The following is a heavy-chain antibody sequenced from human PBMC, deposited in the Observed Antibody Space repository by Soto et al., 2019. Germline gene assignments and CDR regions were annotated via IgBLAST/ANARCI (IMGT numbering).Heavy chain of an antibody. CDR1: GGSISSGNW. J-gene: IGHJ4*02. CDR3: ASHRGNTYGPYDY. D-gene: IGHD5-18*01. CDR2: ISHSGNT. Sequence: VQLQESGPGLVKPSGTLSLTCAVCGGSISSGNWWSWVRQSPRKGLEWIGEISHSGNTNHNPSLKSRVTISIDKSKNQFSLKLTSVTAADTAVYYCASHRGNTYGPYDYWGQGTLVTVSS. V-gene: IGHV4-4*02.